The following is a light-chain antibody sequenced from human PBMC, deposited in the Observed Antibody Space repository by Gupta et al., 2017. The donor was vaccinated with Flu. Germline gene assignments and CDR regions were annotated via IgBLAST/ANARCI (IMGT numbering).Light chain of an antibody. V-gene: IGLV3-21*02. CDR1: NIGTKS. Sequence: SYVLTQPPLVSAAPGQTATIPCGGDNIGTKSVHWYQQKPGQAPVLVVYADSDRPSGIPARISGSNSGNTATLTINKVEAGDEADYYCQVWHIISDHLRVFGGGTKLTVL. CDR3: QVWHIISDHLRV. J-gene: IGLJ3*02. CDR2: ADS.